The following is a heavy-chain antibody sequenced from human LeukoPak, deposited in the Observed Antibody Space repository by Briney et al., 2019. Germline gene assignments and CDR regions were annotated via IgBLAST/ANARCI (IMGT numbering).Heavy chain of an antibody. D-gene: IGHD6-19*01. V-gene: IGHV6-1*01. CDR1: GDSVSSNSAT. J-gene: IGHJ3*02. CDR2: TYYRSKWYN. CDR3: FTSGWPADI. Sequence: SQTLSLTCAISGDSVSSNSATWNWIRRSPSRGLEWLGRTYYRSKWYNNYAVSVKSRIVINPDTSKNQFSLQLNSVTPEDTAVYYCFTSGWPADIWGQGTMVTVSS.